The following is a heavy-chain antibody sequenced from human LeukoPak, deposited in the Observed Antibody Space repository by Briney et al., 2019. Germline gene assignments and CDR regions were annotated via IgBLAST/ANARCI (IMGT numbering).Heavy chain of an antibody. CDR1: GYTFTSYG. J-gene: IGHJ5*02. V-gene: IGHV1-18*01. CDR2: ISAYNGNT. D-gene: IGHD5-18*01. CDR3: APFDIGYSYGYP. Sequence: ASVKVSCKASGYTFTSYGISWVRQAPGQGLEWMGWISAYNGNTKYAQKVQGGVTMTTDTSTSTAYMELRSLRSDDTAVYYCAPFDIGYSYGYPWGQGTLVTVSS.